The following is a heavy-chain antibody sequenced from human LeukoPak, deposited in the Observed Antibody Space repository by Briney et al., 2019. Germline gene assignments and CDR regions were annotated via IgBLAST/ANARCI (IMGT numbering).Heavy chain of an antibody. Sequence: GESLKISCKGSGYSFTSYWIGWVRQMPGKGLEWMGIIYPDDSDTRYSPSFQGQVTIPADKSISTAYLQWSSLKASDTAMYYCARAVQYSSSWYGTFDYWGQGTLVTVSS. CDR1: GYSFTSYW. CDR2: IYPDDSDT. V-gene: IGHV5-51*01. J-gene: IGHJ4*02. CDR3: ARAVQYSSSWYGTFDY. D-gene: IGHD6-13*01.